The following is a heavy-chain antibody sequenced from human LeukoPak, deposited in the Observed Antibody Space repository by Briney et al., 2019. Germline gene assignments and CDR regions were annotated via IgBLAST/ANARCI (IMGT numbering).Heavy chain of an antibody. CDR1: GGSISSSSYY. Sequence: PSETLSLTCTVSGGSISSSSYYWGWIRQPPGKGLEWIGSIYYSGSTYYNPSLKSRVTISVDTSKNQFSLKLSSVTAADTAVYYCARHVTVGATSSNCFDYWGQGTLVTVSS. J-gene: IGHJ4*02. CDR2: IYYSGST. D-gene: IGHD1-26*01. CDR3: ARHVTVGATSSNCFDY. V-gene: IGHV4-39*01.